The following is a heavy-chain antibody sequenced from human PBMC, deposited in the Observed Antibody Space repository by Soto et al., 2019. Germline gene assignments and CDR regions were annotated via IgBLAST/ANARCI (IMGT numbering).Heavy chain of an antibody. CDR1: GGTFSSYT. CDR2: IIPILGIA. J-gene: IGHJ6*03. D-gene: IGHD2-15*01. V-gene: IGHV1-69*02. CDR3: ERAKLVVAATEAYYMDV. Sequence: QVQLVQSGAEVKKPGSSVKVSCKASGGTFSSYTISWVRQAPGQGRECRGRIIPILGIANYAQKFQGRVTITADKSTSTAYMELSSLRSEDTAVYYCERAKLVVAATEAYYMDVWGKGTTVTVSS.